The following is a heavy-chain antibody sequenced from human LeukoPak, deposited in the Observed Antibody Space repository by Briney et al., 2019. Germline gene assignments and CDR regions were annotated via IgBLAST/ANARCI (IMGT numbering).Heavy chain of an antibody. CDR3: AKATDNYDILTGHYFDY. D-gene: IGHD3-9*01. V-gene: IGHV3-9*01. CDR2: ISWNSGCI. J-gene: IGHJ4*02. CDR1: GFTFDDYA. Sequence: GRSLRLSCAASGFTFDDYAMHWVRQAPGKGLEWVSGISWNSGCIGYADSVKGRFTISRDNAKNSLYLQMNSLRAEDTALYYCAKATDNYDILTGHYFDYWGQGTLVTVSS.